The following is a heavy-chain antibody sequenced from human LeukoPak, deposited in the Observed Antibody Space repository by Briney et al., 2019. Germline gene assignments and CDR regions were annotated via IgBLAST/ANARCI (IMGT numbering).Heavy chain of an antibody. Sequence: GGSLRLSCAASGFSVSGYAMTWIRQSPGKGLEWVSSMSDIGPNTYYADSVKGRFTISRDTSKNTLFLQMNSLRAEDTALYYCARRLSLRFDAFAVWGPGTVVTVSS. V-gene: IGHV3-23*01. D-gene: IGHD2-21*02. CDR2: MSDIGPNT. CDR1: GFSVSGYA. J-gene: IGHJ3*01. CDR3: ARRLSLRFDAFAV.